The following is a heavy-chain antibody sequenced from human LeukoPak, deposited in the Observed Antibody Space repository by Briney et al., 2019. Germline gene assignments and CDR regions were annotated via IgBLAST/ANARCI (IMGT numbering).Heavy chain of an antibody. V-gene: IGHV4-4*07. J-gene: IGHJ4*02. CDR1: GDFTSGLY. CDR2: IYSSGST. Sequence: SETLSLTCTVSGDFTSGLYWSWIRQPAGKGLEWIGRIYSSGSTNYNPPLKSRVAMSLDTSKNQFSLKLSSVTAADTAMYYCASSFSSGWYYDYWGQGTLVTVSS. CDR3: ASSFSSGWYYDY. D-gene: IGHD6-19*01.